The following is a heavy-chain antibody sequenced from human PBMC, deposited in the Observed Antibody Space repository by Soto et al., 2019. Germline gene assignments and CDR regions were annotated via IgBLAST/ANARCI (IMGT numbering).Heavy chain of an antibody. J-gene: IGHJ1*01. CDR3: ARAIYYDSSGYIPYFQH. CDR2: INPNSGGT. D-gene: IGHD3-22*01. V-gene: IGHV1-2*04. CDR1: GYTFTGYY. Sequence: GASVKVSCKASGYTFTGYYMHWVRQAPGQGLEWMGWINPNSGGTNYAQKFQGWVTMTRDTSISTAYMELSRLRSDDTAVYYCARAIYYDSSGYIPYFQHWGQGTLVTVS.